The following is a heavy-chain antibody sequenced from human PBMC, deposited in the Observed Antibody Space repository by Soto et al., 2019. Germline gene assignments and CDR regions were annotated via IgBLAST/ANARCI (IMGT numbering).Heavy chain of an antibody. CDR2: IGASGGTT. CDR3: AKQWQWLGRSFDC. CDR1: GFTFSSYA. V-gene: IGHV3-23*01. Sequence: EVQLLESGGGLEQPGGSLRLSCAASGFTFSSYAISWVRQAPGKGLEWVSAIGASGGTTYYADSVKGRFTVSRDNSKSTLYLQMNSLRAEDTAVYYCAKQWQWLGRSFDCWGQGTLVTVSS. D-gene: IGHD6-19*01. J-gene: IGHJ4*02.